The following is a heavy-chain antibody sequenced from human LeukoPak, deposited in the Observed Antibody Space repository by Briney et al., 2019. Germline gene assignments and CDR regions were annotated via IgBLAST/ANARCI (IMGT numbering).Heavy chain of an antibody. CDR2: INWNGGST. V-gene: IGHV3-20*04. CDR1: GFTFDDYG. J-gene: IGHJ4*02. D-gene: IGHD3-22*01. Sequence: PGGSLRLSCAASGFTFDDYGMSWVRQAPGKGLEWVSGINWNGGSTGYADSVKGRFTISRDNAKNSLYLQMNSLRAEDTAVYYCARGSGYYYDSSGYRGGSDYWGQGTLVTVSS. CDR3: ARGSGYYYDSSGYRGGSDY.